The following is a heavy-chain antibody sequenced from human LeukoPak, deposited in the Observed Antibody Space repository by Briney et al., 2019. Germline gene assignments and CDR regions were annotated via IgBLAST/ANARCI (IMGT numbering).Heavy chain of an antibody. V-gene: IGHV3-64*01. CDR1: GFTFRSYN. D-gene: IGHD2-2*02. J-gene: IGHJ4*02. CDR2: ISSNGGST. CDR3: ARDGYISAAFDY. Sequence: GGSLRLSCAASGFTFRSYNMHWVRQAPGKGLEYVSTISSNGGSTYYANSVKGRFTISRDNSKNTLYLQMGSLRAEDMAVYYCARDGYISAAFDYWGRGALVTVSS.